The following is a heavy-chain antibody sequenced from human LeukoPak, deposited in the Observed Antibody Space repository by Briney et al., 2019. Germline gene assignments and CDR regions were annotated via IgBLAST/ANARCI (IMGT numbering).Heavy chain of an antibody. CDR3: ARGRRRYYYDSSGYGNWFDP. V-gene: IGHV4-34*01. CDR2: INHSGST. Sequence: PSETLSLTCAVYGGSFSGYYWSWIRQPPGKGLEWIGEINHSGSTNYNPSLKSRVTTSVDTSKNQFSLKLSSVTAADTAVYYCARGRRRYYYDSSGYGNWFDPWGQGTLVTVSS. CDR1: GGSFSGYY. J-gene: IGHJ5*02. D-gene: IGHD3-22*01.